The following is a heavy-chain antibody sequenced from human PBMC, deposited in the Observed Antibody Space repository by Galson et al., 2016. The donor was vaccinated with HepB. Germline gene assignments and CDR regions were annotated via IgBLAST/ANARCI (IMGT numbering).Heavy chain of an antibody. CDR3: ARGSSSYDDYQRAYYYYGLDG. CDR2: INPNSGVT. CDR1: GYTFTGYY. V-gene: IGHV1-2*04. J-gene: IGHJ6*02. D-gene: IGHD4-17*01. Sequence: SVKVSCKASGYTFTGYYMHWVRQAPGQGLEWMGWINPNSGVTKYVQKFQGWVTMTRDTYISTAYMELSRLRSDDTAVYYCARGSSSYDDYQRAYYYYGLDGWGQGTTVTVSS.